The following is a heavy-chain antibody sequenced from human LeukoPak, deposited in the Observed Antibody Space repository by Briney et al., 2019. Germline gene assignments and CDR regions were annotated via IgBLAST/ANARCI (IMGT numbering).Heavy chain of an antibody. CDR3: ASSPDYGRPFDY. Sequence: GGSLRLSCAASGFTFDDYAMHWVRQAPGKGLEWVSGISWNSGSIGYADSVKGRFTISRDNAKNSLYLQMNSLRAEDTAVYYCASSPDYGRPFDYWGQGTLVTVSS. CDR2: ISWNSGSI. J-gene: IGHJ4*02. V-gene: IGHV3-9*01. D-gene: IGHD4-17*01. CDR1: GFTFDDYA.